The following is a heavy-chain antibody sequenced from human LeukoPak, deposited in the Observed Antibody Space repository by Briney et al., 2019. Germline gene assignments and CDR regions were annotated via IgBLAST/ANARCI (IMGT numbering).Heavy chain of an antibody. Sequence: GGSLRLSCAASGFTFSSYSMNWVRRAPGKGLEWVSYISGSGSAMYYADSVKGRFTISRDNAKNSLYLQMNSLRAEDTAVYYCARGTGSNYTLGYWGQGTLVTASS. CDR3: ARGTGSNYTLGY. D-gene: IGHD4-11*01. CDR2: ISGSGSAM. J-gene: IGHJ4*02. CDR1: GFTFSSYS. V-gene: IGHV3-48*01.